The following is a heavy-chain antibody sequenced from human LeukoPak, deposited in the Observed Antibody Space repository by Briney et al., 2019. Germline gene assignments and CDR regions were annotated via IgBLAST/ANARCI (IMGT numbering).Heavy chain of an antibody. J-gene: IGHJ5*02. CDR2: IYTSGST. CDR1: GGSISSYY. V-gene: IGHV4-4*07. D-gene: IGHD3-10*01. CDR3: ARDLVWFGEGDWFDP. Sequence: SETLSLTCTVSGGSISSYYWSWIRQPAGKGLEWMGRIYTSGSTNYNPSLKSRVTMSVDTSKNQFSLKLSSVTAADTAVYYCARDLVWFGEGDWFDPWGQGTLVTVSS.